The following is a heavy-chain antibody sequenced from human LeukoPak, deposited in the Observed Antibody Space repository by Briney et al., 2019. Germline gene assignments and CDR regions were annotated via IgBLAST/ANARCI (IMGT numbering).Heavy chain of an antibody. Sequence: GASVKVSCKASGYTFIANYVHWVRQAPGQGLEWMGWINPNGGATNYAQKFQGRVTMTRDTSISTAYMELSRLRSDDTAVYYCASDTIPLESSGWPETDYWGQGTLVTVSS. V-gene: IGHV1-2*02. J-gene: IGHJ4*02. CDR2: INPNGGAT. CDR1: GYTFIANY. D-gene: IGHD6-19*01. CDR3: ASDTIPLESSGWPETDY.